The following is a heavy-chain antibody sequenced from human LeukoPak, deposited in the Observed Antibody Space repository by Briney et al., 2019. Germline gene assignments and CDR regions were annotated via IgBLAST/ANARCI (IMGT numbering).Heavy chain of an antibody. Sequence: PGGSLRLSCAASGFTISSYYMNWVRQAPGKGLEWVSVIYSGGSTDYADSVKGRFTISRDNSKNTVFLQMNSLRAEDTAVYYCARKYNSGSYVLFGPWGQGTLVTVSS. CDR1: GFTISSYY. V-gene: IGHV3-53*01. CDR2: IYSGGST. CDR3: ARKYNSGSYVLFGP. J-gene: IGHJ5*01. D-gene: IGHD3-10*01.